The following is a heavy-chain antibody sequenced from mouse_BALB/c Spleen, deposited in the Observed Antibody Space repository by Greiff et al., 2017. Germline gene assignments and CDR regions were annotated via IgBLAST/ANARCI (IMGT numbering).Heavy chain of an antibody. CDR3: ARGKGAMDY. CDR2: ISYDGSN. V-gene: IGHV3-6*02. J-gene: IGHJ4*01. CDR1: GYSITSVYY. Sequence: EVQLLQSGPGFVKPSQSLSLTCSVTGYSITSVYYWNWIRQFPGNILEWMGYISYDGSNNYNPSLKNRISITRDTAKNQFFLKLNSVTTEDTATYYCARGKGAMDYWGQGTSVTVSS.